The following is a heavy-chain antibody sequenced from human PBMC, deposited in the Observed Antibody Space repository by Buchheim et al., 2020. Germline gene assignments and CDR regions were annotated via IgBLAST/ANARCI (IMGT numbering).Heavy chain of an antibody. CDR3: ARVDTIFGVVITYYYYYGMDV. CDR1: GFTFSSYW. V-gene: IGHV3-7*03. J-gene: IGHJ6*02. Sequence: EVQLVESGGGLVQPGGSLRLSCAASGFTFSSYWMSWVRQAPGKGLEWVANIKQDGSEKYYVDSVKGRFTISRDNAKNSLYLQMNSLRAEDTAVYYCARVDTIFGVVITYYYYYGMDVWGQGTT. CDR2: IKQDGSEK. D-gene: IGHD3-3*01.